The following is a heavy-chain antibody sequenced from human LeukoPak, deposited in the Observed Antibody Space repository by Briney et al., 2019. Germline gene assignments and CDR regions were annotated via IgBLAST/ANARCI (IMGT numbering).Heavy chain of an antibody. CDR3: ARAEQQLGPDLDAFDI. V-gene: IGHV3-30*04. CDR1: GFTFSSYA. D-gene: IGHD6-13*01. Sequence: PGGSLRLSCAASGFTFSSYAMHWVRQAPGKGLEWVAVISYDGSNKYYADSVKGRFTISRDNSKNTLYLQMNSLRAEDTAVYYCARAEQQLGPDLDAFDIWGQGTMVTVSS. CDR2: ISYDGSNK. J-gene: IGHJ3*02.